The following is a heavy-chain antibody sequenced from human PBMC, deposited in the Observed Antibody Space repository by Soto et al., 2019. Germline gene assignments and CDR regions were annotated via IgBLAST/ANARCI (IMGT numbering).Heavy chain of an antibody. CDR2: IIPIFGTA. V-gene: IGHV1-69*01. Sequence: QVQLVQSGAEVKKPGSSVKVSCKASGGTFSSYAISWVRQAPGQGLEWMGGIIPIFGTANYAQKFQGRVTITADESTSTAYMELSSLRSEDTAVYYCARAGAYDFWIGYYNGAFDYWGQGTLVTVSS. J-gene: IGHJ4*02. CDR3: ARAGAYDFWIGYYNGAFDY. D-gene: IGHD3-3*01. CDR1: GGTFSSYA.